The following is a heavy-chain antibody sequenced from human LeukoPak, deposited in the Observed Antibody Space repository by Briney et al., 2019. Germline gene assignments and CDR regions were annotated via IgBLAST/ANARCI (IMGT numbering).Heavy chain of an antibody. CDR3: ARGDPYDSSGYLSY. V-gene: IGHV3-66*01. CDR1: GFTVSSNY. Sequence: GGSLRLSCAASGFTVSSNYMSWVRQAPGKGLEWVSLIYSGGNTYHAGSVKGRFTISRDNSKNTLYLQMNSLKAEDTAVYFCARGDPYDSSGYLSYWGQGTLVTVSA. CDR2: IYSGGNT. D-gene: IGHD3-22*01. J-gene: IGHJ4*02.